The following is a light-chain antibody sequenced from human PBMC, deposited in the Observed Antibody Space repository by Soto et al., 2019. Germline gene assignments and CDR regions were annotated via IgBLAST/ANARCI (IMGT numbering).Light chain of an antibody. V-gene: IGLV2-14*01. CDR3: SSYASSSTLVV. CDR2: DVG. J-gene: IGLJ2*01. CDR1: SSDAGGYKY. Sequence: QPVLTQPASVSGSPGQSITISCTGTSSDAGGYKYVSWYQQHPGKAPKLMIFDVGNRPSGVSNRFSGSKSGTTASLTISGLQAEDEADYYCSSYASSSTLVVFGGGTKLTVL.